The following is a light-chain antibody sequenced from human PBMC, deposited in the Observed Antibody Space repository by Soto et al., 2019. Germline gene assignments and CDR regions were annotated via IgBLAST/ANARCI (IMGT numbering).Light chain of an antibody. CDR1: SGDIDYNF. V-gene: IGLV2-14*01. Sequence: QSALTQPASVSGSPGQSVTISCTGTSGDIDYNFVSWYQHHPDKAPKLIISEVTRRPSGISDRFSGSKSGDTASLTISRLQTEDEAIYYCGSCTITNGLSYVFGTGTKLTVL. CDR3: GSCTITNGLSYV. CDR2: EVT. J-gene: IGLJ1*01.